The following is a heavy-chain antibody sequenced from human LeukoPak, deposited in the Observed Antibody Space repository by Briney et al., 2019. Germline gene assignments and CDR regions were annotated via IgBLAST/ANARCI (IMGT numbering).Heavy chain of an antibody. V-gene: IGHV3-21*01. D-gene: IGHD4-17*01. CDR1: GFTFSDYS. CDR2: ISSSGRSQ. Sequence: GGSLRLSCAASGFTFSDYSMNWVRQAPGKGLEWVSSISSSGRSQYYPDSLKGRFSISRDNAKSSLYLQMNSLRAEDTAVYYCAKGVGDYLHYYFDYWGQGTLVTVSS. J-gene: IGHJ4*02. CDR3: AKGVGDYLHYYFDY.